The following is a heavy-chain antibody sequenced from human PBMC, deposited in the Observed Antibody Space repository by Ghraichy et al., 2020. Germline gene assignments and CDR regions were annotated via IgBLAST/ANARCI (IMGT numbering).Heavy chain of an antibody. D-gene: IGHD2-15*01. V-gene: IGHV1-2*06. CDR1: RATFASSH. J-gene: IGHJ4*02. CDR3: ARGYCSDRTCTLRPYFYY. Sequence: ASVKVSCKLCRATFASSHIQKARLPSSPGQKEVGRIKPNNRGTDYAEKSQGRVTMTRDTSIDTAYMELSRLRSDDTAVYYCARGYCSDRTCTLRPYFYYWGQGTLFTVSS. CDR2: IKPNNRGT.